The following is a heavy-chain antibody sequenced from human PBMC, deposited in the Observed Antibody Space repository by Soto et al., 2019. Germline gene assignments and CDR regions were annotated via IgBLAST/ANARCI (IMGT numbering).Heavy chain of an antibody. CDR1: GYTFTSYG. Sequence: QVQLVQSGAEVKKPGASVKVSCKASGYTFTSYGIIWVRQAPGQGLEWMGWISAYNGNTNYAQKLQGRGTMTTDTSTSTAYMELRSLRSDDTAVYYCARFGDRRYCSGGSCPYDYWGQGTLVTVSS. CDR2: ISAYNGNT. CDR3: ARFGDRRYCSGGSCPYDY. J-gene: IGHJ4*02. V-gene: IGHV1-18*01. D-gene: IGHD2-15*01.